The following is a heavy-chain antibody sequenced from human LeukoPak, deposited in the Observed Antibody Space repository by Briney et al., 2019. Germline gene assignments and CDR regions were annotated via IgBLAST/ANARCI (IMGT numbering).Heavy chain of an antibody. Sequence: GGSLRLSCAASGFTVSSNYMGWVRQAPGKGLEWVSVIYSGGDTYYADSVKGRFTISRDNSKNMIYLEMSSLKAEDTAVYYCAKERSLEIAVAGTIFDHWGQGTLVTVSS. J-gene: IGHJ4*02. D-gene: IGHD6-19*01. V-gene: IGHV3-66*01. CDR3: AKERSLEIAVAGTIFDH. CDR1: GFTVSSNY. CDR2: IYSGGDT.